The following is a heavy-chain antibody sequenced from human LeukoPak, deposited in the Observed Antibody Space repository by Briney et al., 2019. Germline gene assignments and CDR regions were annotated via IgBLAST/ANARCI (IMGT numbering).Heavy chain of an antibody. V-gene: IGHV1-18*01. D-gene: IGHD4-17*01. Sequence: ASVKISCKASGYTFTSYGISWGRHAPGQGLEWMGWISAYNGNTNYAQKLQGRVTMTTDTSTSTAYMERRSLRSDDTAVYYCARRASSGDSDYWGQGTLVTVSS. J-gene: IGHJ4*02. CDR2: ISAYNGNT. CDR3: ARRASSGDSDY. CDR1: GYTFTSYG.